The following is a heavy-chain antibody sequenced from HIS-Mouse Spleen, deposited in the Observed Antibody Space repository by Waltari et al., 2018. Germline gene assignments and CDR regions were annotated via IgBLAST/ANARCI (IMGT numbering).Heavy chain of an antibody. CDR3: ARDGYSGYGHDAFDI. V-gene: IGHV4-39*07. CDR2: IDYSGGT. D-gene: IGHD5-12*01. Sequence: QLQLQESVPGLVKPSETLSLTCTVSGGSISSSSYYWGWIRQPPGKGLEWIGSIDYSGGTYYNPALKSRVTISVDTSKNQFSLKLSSVTAADTAVYYCARDGYSGYGHDAFDIWGQRTMVTVSS. J-gene: IGHJ3*02. CDR1: GGSISSSSYY.